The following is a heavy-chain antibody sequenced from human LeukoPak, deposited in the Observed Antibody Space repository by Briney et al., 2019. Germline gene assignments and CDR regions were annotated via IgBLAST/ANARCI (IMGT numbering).Heavy chain of an antibody. CDR2: IYYSGST. V-gene: IGHV4-59*01. Sequence: PSETLSLTCTVSGGSISSYYWSWIRQPPGKGLKWIGYIYYSGSTNYNPSLKSRVTISVDTSKNQFSLKLSSVTAADTAVYYCARVDRGWFGELLFDYWGQGTLVTVSS. CDR1: GGSISSYY. CDR3: ARVDRGWFGELLFDY. D-gene: IGHD3-10*01. J-gene: IGHJ4*02.